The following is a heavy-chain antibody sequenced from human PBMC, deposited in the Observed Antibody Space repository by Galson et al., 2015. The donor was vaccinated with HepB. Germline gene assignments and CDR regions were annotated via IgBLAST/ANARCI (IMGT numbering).Heavy chain of an antibody. V-gene: IGHV1-46*01. J-gene: IGHJ4*02. CDR2: INPSGDRT. Sequence: SVKVSCKASGYTFSSYYMHWVRQAPGQGLGWMGIINPSGDRTTYAQKFQGRVTMTRDTSTSTVYMELSSVRSDDTAVYYCARDPGMRYYFDYWGQGTLVTVSS. CDR1: GYTFSSYY. D-gene: IGHD5-24*01. CDR3: ARDPGMRYYFDY.